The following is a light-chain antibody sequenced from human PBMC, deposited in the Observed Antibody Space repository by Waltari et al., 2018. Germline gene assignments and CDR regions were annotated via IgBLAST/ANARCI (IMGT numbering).Light chain of an antibody. J-gene: IGKJ5*01. CDR1: QSVSSSN. Sequence: EIVLTQFPGTLSLSPGERATLSCRASQSVSSSNLAWNQQKPGQAPRLLLHGATSRATGIPDRFSGVGSGTNFTLIIIRLEPEDFAVYYCQQYGSSPITFGQGTRLEIK. V-gene: IGKV3-20*01. CDR2: GAT. CDR3: QQYGSSPIT.